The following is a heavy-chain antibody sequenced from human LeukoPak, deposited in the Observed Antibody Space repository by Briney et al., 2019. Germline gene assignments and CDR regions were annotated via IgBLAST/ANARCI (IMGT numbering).Heavy chain of an antibody. J-gene: IGHJ6*03. CDR2: INHSGST. CDR3: ARVPRVYPGRTRYYYYMDV. Sequence: SETLSLTCAVYGESFSGYYWSWVRQPPGKGVGWVGEINHSGSTNYNPSLKSRVTISVDPSKHQFSLKLSSVTAADTAVYYCARVPRVYPGRTRYYYYMDVWGKGTTVTVSS. D-gene: IGHD6-6*01. CDR1: GESFSGYY. V-gene: IGHV4-34*01.